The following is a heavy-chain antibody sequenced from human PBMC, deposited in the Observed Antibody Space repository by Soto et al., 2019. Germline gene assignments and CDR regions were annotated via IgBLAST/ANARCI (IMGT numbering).Heavy chain of an antibody. Sequence: QVQLVQSGAEVKKPGASVKVSCKASGYTFTSYGISWVRQAPGQGLEWMGWISAYNGNANNGQKLQGRVTMTPDTSTSTAYMELRSLRSDDTAVYYCARRRIAVAGKTGFDYWGQGTLVTVSS. D-gene: IGHD6-19*01. CDR3: ARRRIAVAGKTGFDY. CDR1: GYTFTSYG. V-gene: IGHV1-18*04. J-gene: IGHJ4*02. CDR2: ISAYNGNA.